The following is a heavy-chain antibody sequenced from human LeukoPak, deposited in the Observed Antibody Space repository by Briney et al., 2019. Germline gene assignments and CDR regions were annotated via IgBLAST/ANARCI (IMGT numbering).Heavy chain of an antibody. Sequence: PSETLSLTCTVSGGSISSGSYYWSWIRQPAGKGLEWIGRIYTSGSTNYNPSLKSRVTISVDTSKNQFSLKLSSVTAADTAVYYCAGLVGATFVYWGQGTLVTVSS. J-gene: IGHJ4*02. CDR1: GGSISSGSYY. CDR2: IYTSGST. V-gene: IGHV4-61*02. D-gene: IGHD1-26*01. CDR3: AGLVGATFVY.